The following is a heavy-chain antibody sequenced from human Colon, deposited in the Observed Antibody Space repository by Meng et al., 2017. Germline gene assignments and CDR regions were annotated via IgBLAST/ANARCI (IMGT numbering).Heavy chain of an antibody. V-gene: IGHV4-34*01. D-gene: IGHD4-17*01. CDR3: AAGLRHGDWFDP. Sequence: QLGGAWLVKPSQLLSCTFAVSGGSFSGFYWSWIPQPPGKGLEWIGEIDHFGISNYNSSLKGRLTMSVDTSKKQISLTLTSVTAADTAVYYCAAGLRHGDWFDPWGPGTLVTVSS. J-gene: IGHJ5*02. CDR2: IDHFGIS. CDR1: GGSFSGFY.